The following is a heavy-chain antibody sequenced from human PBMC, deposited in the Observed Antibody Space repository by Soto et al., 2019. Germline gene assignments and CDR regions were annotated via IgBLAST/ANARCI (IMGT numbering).Heavy chain of an antibody. Sequence: EVQLLDSGGGLVQPGGSLRLSCAASGFTFSNYAMSWVRQAPGKGLEWVSGVGGSGDSTYYADSVKGRFTISRDNSKDTLNLQMNCLRAEDTAVYYCAKSPLGYCSGGSCYPPHYFDYWGQGSLVTVSS. V-gene: IGHV3-23*01. D-gene: IGHD2-15*01. J-gene: IGHJ4*02. CDR3: AKSPLGYCSGGSCYPPHYFDY. CDR1: GFTFSNYA. CDR2: VGGSGDST.